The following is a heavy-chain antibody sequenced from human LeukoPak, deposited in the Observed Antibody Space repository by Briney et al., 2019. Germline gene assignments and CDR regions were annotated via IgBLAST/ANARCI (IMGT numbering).Heavy chain of an antibody. D-gene: IGHD6-6*01. CDR1: GYSFTSYN. Sequence: ASVKVSCKASGYSFTSYNIHWVRQAPGQGLEWMGIINPSGGSTSYAQKFQGRVTMTRDTSTSTVYMELSSLRSEDTAVYYCAREGPYSDSSRSRFDYWGQGTLVTVSS. CDR3: AREGPYSDSSRSRFDY. J-gene: IGHJ4*02. CDR2: INPSGGST. V-gene: IGHV1-46*01.